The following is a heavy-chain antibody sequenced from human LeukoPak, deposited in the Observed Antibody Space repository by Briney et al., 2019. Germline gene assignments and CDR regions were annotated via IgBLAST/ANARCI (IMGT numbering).Heavy chain of an antibody. V-gene: IGHV3-23*01. D-gene: IGHD6-6*01. J-gene: IGHJ4*02. Sequence: GGSLRLSCAASGFTFSSYAMSWVRQVPGKGLEWVSVISGSGDNTYYADSVKGRFTISRDNSKNMLYLQMNSLRAEGTAVYYCAKWKYSNSGIDDYWGQGTLVTVSS. CDR2: ISGSGDNT. CDR3: AKWKYSNSGIDDY. CDR1: GFTFSSYA.